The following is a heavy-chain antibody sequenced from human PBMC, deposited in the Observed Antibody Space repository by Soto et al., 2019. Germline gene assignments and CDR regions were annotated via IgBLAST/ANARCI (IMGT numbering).Heavy chain of an antibody. V-gene: IGHV4-59*01. CDR2: IYYSGST. CDR3: ARAPGYSSSWYFDY. J-gene: IGHJ4*02. CDR1: GGSISSYY. D-gene: IGHD6-13*01. Sequence: SETLSLTCTVSGGSISSYYWSWIRQPPGKGLEWIGYIYYSGSTNYNPSLKSRVTISVDTSKNQFSLKLSSVTAADTAVYYCARAPGYSSSWYFDYWGQGTLVTVSS.